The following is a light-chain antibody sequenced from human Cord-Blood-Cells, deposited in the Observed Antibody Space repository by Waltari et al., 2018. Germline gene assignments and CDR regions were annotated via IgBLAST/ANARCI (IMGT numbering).Light chain of an antibody. V-gene: IGLV2-23*01. CDR2: EGS. J-gene: IGLJ3*02. Sequence: QSALTQPASVSGSPGQSITISCTGPSSDVGSYNLVSWYQQPPGKAPKLMIYEGSKRPSGVSNRFSGSKSGNTASLTISGLQAEDEADYHCCSYAGSSTLVFGGGTKLTVL. CDR1: SSDVGSYNL. CDR3: CSYAGSSTLV.